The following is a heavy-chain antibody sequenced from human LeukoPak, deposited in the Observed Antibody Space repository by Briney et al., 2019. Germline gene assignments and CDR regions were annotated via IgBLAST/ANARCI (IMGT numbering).Heavy chain of an antibody. Sequence: GGSLRLSCAPSGFTFSDYYMSWIRQAPGKGLEWVSYISSSSSYTNYADSVKGLFTMSRDNAKNALDLPLNSLRAEDTAVYYCARVTGYNDAFDIWGQGAMVTVSS. CDR2: ISSSSSYT. CDR1: GFTFSDYY. J-gene: IGHJ3*02. V-gene: IGHV3-11*05. CDR3: ARVTGYNDAFDI. D-gene: IGHD3-10*01.